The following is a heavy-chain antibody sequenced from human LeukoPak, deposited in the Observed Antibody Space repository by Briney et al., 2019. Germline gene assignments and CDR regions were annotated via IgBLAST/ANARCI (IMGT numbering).Heavy chain of an antibody. CDR2: IYYSGST. CDR1: GGSISSSSYY. D-gene: IGHD3-16*01. J-gene: IGHJ6*03. Sequence: PSETLSLTCTVSGGSISSSSYYWGWIRQPPGKGLEWIGSIYYSGSTYYNPSLKSRATISVDTSKNQFSLKLSSVTAADTAVYYCARRVEGGYYYYMDVWGKGTTVTISS. CDR3: ARRVEGGYYYYMDV. V-gene: IGHV4-39*01.